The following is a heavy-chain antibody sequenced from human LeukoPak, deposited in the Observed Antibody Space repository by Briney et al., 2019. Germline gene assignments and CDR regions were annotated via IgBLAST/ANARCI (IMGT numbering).Heavy chain of an antibody. V-gene: IGHV1-2*06. CDR3: ARADFVDAAPYLIGP. CDR1: GYSFTDYY. Sequence: GASVRVSCKTSGYSFTDYYIHWVRQAPGQGLEWMGRINTKSGRTSSARKFQGRVTMTRDPSITTVYMDMAWLTSDDTAIYFCARADFVDAAPYLIGPWGQGTLVTVSS. D-gene: IGHD3-3*01. CDR2: INTKSGRT. J-gene: IGHJ5*02.